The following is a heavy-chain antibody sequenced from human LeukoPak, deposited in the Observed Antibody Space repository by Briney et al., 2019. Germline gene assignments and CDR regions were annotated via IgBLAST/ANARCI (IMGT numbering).Heavy chain of an antibody. CDR2: INPNSGGT. V-gene: IGHV1-2*02. D-gene: IGHD5-18*01. J-gene: IGHJ5*02. CDR3: ARAFALGGAMVTSYWFDP. CDR1: GYTFTYYY. Sequence: GASVKVSCKASGYTFTYYYMHWVRQAPGQGLEWMGWINPNSGGTNYAQKFQGRVTMTRDTSISTAYMELSRLRSDDTAVYYCARAFALGGAMVTSYWFDPWGQGTLVTVSS.